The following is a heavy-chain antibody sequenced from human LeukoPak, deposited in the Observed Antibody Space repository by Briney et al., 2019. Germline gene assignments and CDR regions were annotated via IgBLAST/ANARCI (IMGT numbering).Heavy chain of an antibody. J-gene: IGHJ4*02. CDR1: GGTVSSYA. Sequence: VKVSCKASGGTVSSYAISWVRQAPGQGLEWMGGIIPIFGTANYAQKFQGRVTITADESTSTAYMELSSLRSEDTAVYYCARDHSSGLYYFDYWGQGTLVTVSS. V-gene: IGHV1-69*01. CDR2: IIPIFGTA. CDR3: ARDHSSGLYYFDY. D-gene: IGHD6-19*01.